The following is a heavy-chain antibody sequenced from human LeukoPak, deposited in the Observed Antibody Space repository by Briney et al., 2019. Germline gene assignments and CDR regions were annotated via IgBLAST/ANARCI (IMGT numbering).Heavy chain of an antibody. CDR2: ISYDGSNK. D-gene: IGHD3-22*01. CDR3: AKDLYYDSSGYYIGYFDY. CDR1: GFTFSSYG. Sequence: GGSLRLSCAASGFTFSSYGMHLVRQAPGKGLEWVAVISYDGSNKYYADSVKGRFTISRDNSKNTLYLQMNSLRAEDTAVYYCAKDLYYDSSGYYIGYFDYWGQGTLVTVSS. J-gene: IGHJ4*02. V-gene: IGHV3-30*18.